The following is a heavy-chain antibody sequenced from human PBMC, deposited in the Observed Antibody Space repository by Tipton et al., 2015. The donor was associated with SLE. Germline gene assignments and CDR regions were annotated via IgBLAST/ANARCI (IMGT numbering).Heavy chain of an antibody. J-gene: IGHJ3*02. CDR3: ARGGRIAIFGVATDGAFDI. V-gene: IGHV4-59*01. CDR1: GGSISSYF. CDR2: IYYSGSA. Sequence: LRLSCTVSGGSISSYFWSWIRQPPGKGLEWIGYIYYSGSANYNPSLKSQVTISVDTSKNQFSLKLSSVTAADTAVYYCARGGRIAIFGVATDGAFDIWGQGTMVTVSS. D-gene: IGHD3-3*01.